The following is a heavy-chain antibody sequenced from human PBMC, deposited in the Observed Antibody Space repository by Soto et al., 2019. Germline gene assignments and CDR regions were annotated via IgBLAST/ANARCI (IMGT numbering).Heavy chain of an antibody. CDR2: ISHDGSGT. Sequence: EVGMLESGGGVIQPGGSLRLSCAASGFTLSNYWMHWVRQVPGRGPVWVSRISHDGSGTSYGDSVRGRFTITRVNAKITVYLQMNSMRAEDTTVYYCGRVFEYWGHGTPVTVSS. CDR1: GFTLSNYW. J-gene: IGHJ4*03. V-gene: IGHV3-74*01. CDR3: GRVFEY.